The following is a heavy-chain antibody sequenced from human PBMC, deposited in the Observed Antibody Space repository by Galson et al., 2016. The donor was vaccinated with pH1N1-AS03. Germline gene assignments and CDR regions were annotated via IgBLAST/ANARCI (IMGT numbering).Heavy chain of an antibody. Sequence: SLRLSCAASGFTFSSHGMHWVRQTPGKGLEWVAVIWHDGSEKYYADSVKGRFTISRDNSKNVVYLQMNSLRVEDTAVYYCAREPWGSTQGEYWGQGTLVTVSS. V-gene: IGHV3-33*01. CDR3: AREPWGSTQGEY. J-gene: IGHJ4*02. D-gene: IGHD3-16*01. CDR1: GFTFSSHG. CDR2: IWHDGSEK.